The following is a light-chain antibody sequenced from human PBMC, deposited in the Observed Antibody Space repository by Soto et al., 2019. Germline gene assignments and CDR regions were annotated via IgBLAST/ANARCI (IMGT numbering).Light chain of an antibody. Sequence: EIVLTQSPGTLSLSPGERATLSCRASQSVSSSYLAWYQQKTGQAPSLLIYGASSRATGIPDRFSGSGSGTDFTLTISRLEPEDFAVYYCQQYGSSPPYTVGQGTQLEIK. V-gene: IGKV3-20*01. J-gene: IGKJ2*01. CDR3: QQYGSSPPYT. CDR1: QSVSSSY. CDR2: GAS.